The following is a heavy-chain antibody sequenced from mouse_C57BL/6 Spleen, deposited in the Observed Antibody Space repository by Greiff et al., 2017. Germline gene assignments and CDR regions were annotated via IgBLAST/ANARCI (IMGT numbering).Heavy chain of an antibody. V-gene: IGHV3-6*01. D-gene: IGHD2-2*01. J-gene: IGHJ3*01. Sequence: EVKLVESGPGLVKPSQSLSLTCSVTGYSITSGYYWNWIRQFPGNKLEWMGYISYDGSNNYNPSLKNRISITRDTSKNQFFLKLNSVTTEDTATYYCAREEGLEFAYWGQGTLVTVSA. CDR3: AREEGLEFAY. CDR2: ISYDGSN. CDR1: GYSITSGYY.